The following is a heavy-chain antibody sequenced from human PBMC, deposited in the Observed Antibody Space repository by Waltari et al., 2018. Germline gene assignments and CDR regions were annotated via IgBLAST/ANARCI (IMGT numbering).Heavy chain of an antibody. Sequence: QVQLVQSGAEVKKPGASVKVSCQTSGFTFIDYFMHWVRQAPGQGLEWMGRVDVKSGDVHYAQKCQGRVTMTTDSSINTVYMELTRLKSDDTAVYYCVRPQELGPEVGPFDMWGRWTMVIVSS. CDR1: GFTFIDYF. J-gene: IGHJ3*02. CDR2: VDVKSGDV. V-gene: IGHV1-2*06. D-gene: IGHD6-13*01. CDR3: VRPQELGPEVGPFDM.